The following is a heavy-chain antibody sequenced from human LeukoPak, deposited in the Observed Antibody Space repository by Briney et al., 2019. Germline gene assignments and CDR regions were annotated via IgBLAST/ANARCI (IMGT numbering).Heavy chain of an antibody. V-gene: IGHV3-66*02. J-gene: IGHJ4*02. CDR1: GVSISSHY. CDR3: ARSWNARLNFDY. Sequence: PGGSMRLSCAVSGVSISSHYMNWVRQAPGKGLEWVSVIYSGGSTYDADSVKGRFTISRDNSKNMLYLQMDSLRAEDTAVYYCARSWNARLNFDYWGQGTLVTVSS. CDR2: IYSGGST. D-gene: IGHD1-1*01.